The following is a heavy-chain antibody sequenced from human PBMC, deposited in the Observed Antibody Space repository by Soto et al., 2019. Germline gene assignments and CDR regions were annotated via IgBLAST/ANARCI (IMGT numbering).Heavy chain of an antibody. CDR3: ARDKFNKYSSGWYEKSTGEDYFDY. CDR2: ISAYNGNT. V-gene: IGHV1-18*01. CDR1: GYTFTSYG. J-gene: IGHJ4*02. Sequence: ASVKVSCKASGYTFTSYGISWVRQAPGQVLEWMGWISAYNGNTNYAQKLQGRVTMTTDTSTSTAYMELRSLRSDDTAVYYCARDKFNKYSSGWYEKSTGEDYFDYWGQGTLVTVSS. D-gene: IGHD6-19*01.